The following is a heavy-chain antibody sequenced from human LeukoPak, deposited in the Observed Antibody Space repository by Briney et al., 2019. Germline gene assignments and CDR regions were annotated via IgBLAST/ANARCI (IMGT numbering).Heavy chain of an antibody. CDR1: GSSISSYY. J-gene: IGHJ4*02. CDR2: INYSGST. CDR3: ARHVTMRSGGGTLYFDS. D-gene: IGHD3-3*01. V-gene: IGHV4-59*08. Sequence: SETLSLTCTVSGSSISSYYWSWIRQPPGKGLEWIAYINYSGSTNYNPSLKSRVTISVDTSMNQYSLKLSSVTAADTAVYYCARHVTMRSGGGTLYFDSWGQGTLVTVSS.